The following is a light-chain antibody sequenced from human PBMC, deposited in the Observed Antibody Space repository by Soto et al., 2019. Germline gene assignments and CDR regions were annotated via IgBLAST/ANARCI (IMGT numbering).Light chain of an antibody. CDR1: QSVTSSY. Sequence: EMVLTQSPGTLSLSPGERATLSCRASQSVTSSYLAWYQQESGQAPRLLIYGASNKATGIPDRFSGSGSGTDFTLIISRLEPEDFAVYYCQQYGSSLYTFGQGTKLELK. CDR3: QQYGSSLYT. V-gene: IGKV3-20*01. J-gene: IGKJ2*01. CDR2: GAS.